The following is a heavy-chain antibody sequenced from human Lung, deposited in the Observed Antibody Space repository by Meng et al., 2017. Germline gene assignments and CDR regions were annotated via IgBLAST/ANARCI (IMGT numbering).Heavy chain of an antibody. J-gene: IGHJ2*01. Sequence: QVQLQESGPGLVKLSQTLSLTCTFSGGSISSSNYYWSWIRQPPGKGLEWSGHIYNSGSTYYNPSLKSRITISVDTSKNQFSLKLSSVTAADTAVYYCARGQKGYFDLWGRGTLVTVSS. CDR1: GGSISSSNYY. CDR2: IYNSGST. V-gene: IGHV4-30-4*01. CDR3: ARGQKGYFDL.